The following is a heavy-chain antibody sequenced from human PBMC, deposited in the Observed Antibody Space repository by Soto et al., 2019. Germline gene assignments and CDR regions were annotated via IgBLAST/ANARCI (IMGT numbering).Heavy chain of an antibody. J-gene: IGHJ5*02. Sequence: PGGSLRLSCTASGCTVRNYGKTWARQAPGKGLEWVSSLLRSGSSAYYADSVRGRFTISSDTSANSLYLQMDNLRAEDTAIYYCAKDAISGDGIWLMDSWGQGTVVTVSS. CDR2: LLRSGSSA. V-gene: IGHV3-23*01. CDR3: AKDAISGDGIWLMDS. CDR1: GCTVRNYG. D-gene: IGHD4-17*01.